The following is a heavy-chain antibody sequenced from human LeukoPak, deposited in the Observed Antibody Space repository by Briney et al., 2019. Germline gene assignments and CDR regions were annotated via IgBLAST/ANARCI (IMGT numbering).Heavy chain of an antibody. D-gene: IGHD2-15*01. CDR2: IYYSGST. V-gene: IGHV4-59*01. CDR3: ARVVVVAAVSYYYYYYYMDV. J-gene: IGHJ6*03. CDR1: GGSLSNYY. Sequence: SETLSLTCTVSGGSLSNYYWSWIRQSPVKGLEWIGFIYYSGSTNYNPSLKSRVTISVDTSKNQFSLKLSSVTAADTAVYYCARVVVVAAVSYYYYYYYMDVWGKGTTVTVSS.